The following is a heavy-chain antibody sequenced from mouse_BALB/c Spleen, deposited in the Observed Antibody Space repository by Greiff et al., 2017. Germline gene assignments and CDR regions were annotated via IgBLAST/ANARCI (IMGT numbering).Heavy chain of an antibody. V-gene: IGHV5-6-3*01. J-gene: IGHJ1*01. CDR1: GFTFSSYG. CDR2: INSNGGST. D-gene: IGHD2-3*01. Sequence: EVKLMESGGGLVKPGGSLKLSCAASGFTFSSYGMSWVRQTPDKRLELVATINSNGGSTYYPDSVKGRFTISRDNAKNTLYLQMSSLKSEDTAMYYCARVYDGYWYFDVWGAGTTVTVSS. CDR3: ARVYDGYWYFDV.